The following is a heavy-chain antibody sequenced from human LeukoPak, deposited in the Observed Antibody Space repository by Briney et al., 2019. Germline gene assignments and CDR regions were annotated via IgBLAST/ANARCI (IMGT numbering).Heavy chain of an antibody. D-gene: IGHD3-10*01. Sequence: PSETLSLTCTVSGGSISSYHWSWIRQPPGRGLEWIGYIYYSGITNYNPSLKSRVTISVDTSKNQFSLKLSSVTAADTAVYYCARDSGGGDWFDPWGQGTLVTVSS. J-gene: IGHJ5*02. V-gene: IGHV4-59*01. CDR1: GGSISSYH. CDR3: ARDSGGGDWFDP. CDR2: IYYSGIT.